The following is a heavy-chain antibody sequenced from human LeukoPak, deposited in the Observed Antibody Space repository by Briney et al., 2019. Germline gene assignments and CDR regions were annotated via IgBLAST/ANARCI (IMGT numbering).Heavy chain of an antibody. CDR2: IYSGGRT. J-gene: IGHJ6*03. CDR1: RFTVRSNY. Sequence: GSLRLSCATSRFTVRSNYMSWVRQAPGEGLEGVSVIYSGGRTYYADAVKGRFTISRDNSKNTLYLQMNSLRAEDTAVYYCARSPYNWNDSPYYMDVWGKGTTVTVSS. CDR3: ARSPYNWNDSPYYMDV. D-gene: IGHD1-1*01. V-gene: IGHV3-66*02.